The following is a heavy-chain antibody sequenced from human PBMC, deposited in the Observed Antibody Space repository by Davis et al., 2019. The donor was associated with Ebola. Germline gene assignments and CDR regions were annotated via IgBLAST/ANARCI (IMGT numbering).Heavy chain of an antibody. D-gene: IGHD5-12*01. CDR1: GDSVSINSGG. Sequence: HSQTLSLTCAISGDSVSINSGGWNWIRQSPSRGLEWLGRTYYNSKWYNDYAVSVKSRITISPDTSKNQFSLQLNSVTPEDTAVYYCTRGWLRGWFDPWGQGTLVTVSS. CDR2: TYYNSKWYN. CDR3: TRGWLRGWFDP. V-gene: IGHV6-1*01. J-gene: IGHJ5*02.